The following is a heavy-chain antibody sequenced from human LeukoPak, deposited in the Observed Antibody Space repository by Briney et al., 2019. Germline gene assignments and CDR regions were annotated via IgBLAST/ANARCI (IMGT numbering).Heavy chain of an antibody. Sequence: ASVEVSCKASGYTFTRYAIPWVRQAPGRGRAWMGWISAYNGATNYAQKFRDRVTMTTDTSTKTGYMELRSLTSDDTAVYFCARDQLRSYGSNNYYSDMDFWGQGTTVTVSS. CDR1: GYTFTRYA. CDR2: ISAYNGAT. J-gene: IGHJ6*02. CDR3: ARDQLRSYGSNNYYSDMDF. V-gene: IGHV1-18*01. D-gene: IGHD3-10*01.